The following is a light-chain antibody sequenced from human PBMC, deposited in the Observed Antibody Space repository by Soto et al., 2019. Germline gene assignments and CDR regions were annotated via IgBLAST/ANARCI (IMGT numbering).Light chain of an antibody. CDR3: LQDINYPWT. CDR2: AAS. Sequence: DIQMTQYPSSLSASVGDRVTITCGASQGISNYLAWYQQKPGKVPKLLIYAASTLQSGVPPRFRGSGYGTDLTIAISSMQTEDSETYYCLQDINYPWTFGQGTKVDIK. V-gene: IGKV1-27*01. J-gene: IGKJ1*01. CDR1: QGISNY.